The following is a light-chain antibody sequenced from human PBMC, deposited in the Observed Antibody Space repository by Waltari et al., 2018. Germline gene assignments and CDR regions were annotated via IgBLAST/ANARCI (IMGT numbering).Light chain of an antibody. V-gene: IGLV2-18*02. CDR3: SSYTSSSPWV. CDR1: SSDVGSYNL. CDR2: EVS. Sequence: QSALTQPPSVSGSPGQSVTISCTGTSSDVGSYNLVSWYQQPPGTAPKLMIYEVSNRPSGVPDRFSGSKSGNTASLTISGLQAEDEADYYCSSYTSSSPWVFGGGTKLTVL. J-gene: IGLJ3*02.